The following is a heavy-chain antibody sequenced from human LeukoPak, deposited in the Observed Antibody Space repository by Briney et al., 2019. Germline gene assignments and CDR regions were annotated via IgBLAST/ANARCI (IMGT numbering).Heavy chain of an antibody. J-gene: IGHJ4*02. CDR1: GFTFDDYA. CDR2: ISWNSNSI. V-gene: IGHV3-9*01. D-gene: IGHD3-9*01. CDR3: AKGGPLSDILDY. Sequence: GGSLRLSCAASGFTFDDYAMHWVRQAPGKGLEWVSGISWNSNSIGYADSVKGRFTISRDNAKNSLYLQMNSLRAEDTALYYCAKGGPLSDILDYWGRGTLVTVSS.